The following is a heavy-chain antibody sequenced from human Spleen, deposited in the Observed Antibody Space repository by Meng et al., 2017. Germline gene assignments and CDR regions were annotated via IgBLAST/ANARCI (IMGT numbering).Heavy chain of an antibody. CDR1: GGSMNSYS. CDR2: IYYSGTT. D-gene: IGHD6-13*01. CDR3: ARGSSSWSFLFDY. V-gene: IGHV4-59*01. Sequence: SETLSLTCTVSGGSMNSYSWSWIRQPPGKGLEWIGYIYYSGTTNYNPSLKSRVTISVDTSKNQFSLKLSSVTAADTAVYYCARGSSSWSFLFDYWGQGSRVTVSS. J-gene: IGHJ4*02.